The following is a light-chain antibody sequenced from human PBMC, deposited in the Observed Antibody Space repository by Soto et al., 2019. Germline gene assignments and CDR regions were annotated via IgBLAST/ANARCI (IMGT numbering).Light chain of an antibody. Sequence: DIQMTQSPSSLSASVGDRVTITCRASQGISTYLNWSQQKPGKAPKLLIYAASSLQSGVPSRFSGSGSETDFTLTISSLQPEDFATYSCQQSYSTTWTFGQGTMVEIK. J-gene: IGKJ1*01. CDR2: AAS. CDR3: QQSYSTTWT. V-gene: IGKV1-39*01. CDR1: QGISTY.